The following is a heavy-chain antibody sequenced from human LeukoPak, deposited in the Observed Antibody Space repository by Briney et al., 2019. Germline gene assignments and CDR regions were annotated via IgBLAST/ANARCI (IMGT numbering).Heavy chain of an antibody. CDR2: VKQDGSER. J-gene: IGHJ4*02. V-gene: IGHV3-7*01. CDR1: GFTFSNYW. D-gene: IGHD4/OR15-4a*01. Sequence: GGSLRLSCAASGFTFSNYWMSWVRQAPGKGLVWVANVKQDGSERYYVGSVRGRFTISRDNAKNSLYLQMNSLRAEDTAVYYCAREGAYYLDSWGQGTLVAVSS. CDR3: AREGAYYLDS.